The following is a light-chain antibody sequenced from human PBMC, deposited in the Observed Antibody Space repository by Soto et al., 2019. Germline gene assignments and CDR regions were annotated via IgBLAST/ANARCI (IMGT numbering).Light chain of an antibody. V-gene: IGKV1-5*03. J-gene: IGKJ1*01. CDR1: QSISIW. CDR2: KTS. CDR3: QHYYGSSWT. Sequence: DIHMTQSPSTLSASVGDRVTITCRASQSISIWLAWYQQKPGKAPNLLIYKTSSLESGVPARFSGSGSGTEFTLTISSLQPDDFAAYYCQHYYGSSWTFGQGTKVEIK.